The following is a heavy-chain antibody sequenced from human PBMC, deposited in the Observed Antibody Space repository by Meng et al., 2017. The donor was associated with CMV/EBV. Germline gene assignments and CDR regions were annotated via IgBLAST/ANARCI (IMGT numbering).Heavy chain of an antibody. Sequence: SETLSLTCAVYGGSFSGYYWSWIRQPPGKGLEWIGEINHSGSTNYNPSLKSRVTISVDTFKNQFSLKLSSVTAADTAVYYCARASITGTTYYYYYGMDVWGQGTTVTVSS. CDR3: ARASITGTTYYYYYGMDV. V-gene: IGHV4-34*01. CDR2: INHSGST. J-gene: IGHJ6*02. D-gene: IGHD1-7*01. CDR1: GGSFSGYY.